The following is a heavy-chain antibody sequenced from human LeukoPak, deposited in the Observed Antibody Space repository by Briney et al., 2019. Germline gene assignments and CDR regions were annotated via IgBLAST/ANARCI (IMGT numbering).Heavy chain of an antibody. Sequence: SVNVSCKGSGGTLSNYPISWVRQAPGQGLEWMGGTISIYSSTIYGQRFQGRVTITTDEAANTAYMELRSLKSEDTAVYYCARDLFGVYDNNDNYYVGLGYWGQGTLVTVSS. V-gene: IGHV1-69*05. CDR1: GGTLSNYP. J-gene: IGHJ4*02. CDR2: TISIYSST. CDR3: ARDLFGVYDNNDNYYVGLGY. D-gene: IGHD3-22*01.